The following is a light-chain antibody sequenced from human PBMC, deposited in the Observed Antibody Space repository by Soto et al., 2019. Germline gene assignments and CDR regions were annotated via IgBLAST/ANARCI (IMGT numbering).Light chain of an antibody. CDR1: SSDVGGYNS. Sequence: QPVLTQPASVSGSPGQSITISCTGTSSDVGGYNSVSWYQQHPGKAPKLMIYEVSNRPSGVSSRFTGSKSGDTASLTISGLQAGDQADYYCSSYTSANTHVFGTGTKLTVL. CDR3: SSYTSANTHV. CDR2: EVS. V-gene: IGLV2-14*01. J-gene: IGLJ1*01.